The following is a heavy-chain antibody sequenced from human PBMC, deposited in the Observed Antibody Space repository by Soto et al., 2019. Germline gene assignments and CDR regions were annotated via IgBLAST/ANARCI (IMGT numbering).Heavy chain of an antibody. V-gene: IGHV1-3*01. CDR3: ARECRRRWAFGY. CDR2: INAGNGNT. Sequence: QVQLVQSGAEVKKPGASVKVSCTASGYTFTSYAMHWVRKAPGQRLEWMGWINAGNGNTKYSQKFQGRVTITSDTSGSTAYMEVSSLRSEDTAVYYFARECRRRWAFGYWGQGTLVTVSS. D-gene: IGHD6-13*01. J-gene: IGHJ4*02. CDR1: GYTFTSYA.